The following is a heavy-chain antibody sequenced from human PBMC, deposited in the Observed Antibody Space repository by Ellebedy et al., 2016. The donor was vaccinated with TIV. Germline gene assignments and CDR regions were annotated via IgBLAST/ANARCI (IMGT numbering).Heavy chain of an antibody. V-gene: IGHV3-30*14. J-gene: IGHJ4*02. D-gene: IGHD6-19*01. CDR2: ISYDGSNK. Sequence: GGSLRLSCAASGFTFSSYAMHWVRQAPGKGLEWVAVISYDGSNKYYADSVKGRFTISRDNSKNTLYLQMSSLRAEDTAVYYCAGGISVAGTSLGYWGQGTLVTVSS. CDR1: GFTFSSYA. CDR3: AGGISVAGTSLGY.